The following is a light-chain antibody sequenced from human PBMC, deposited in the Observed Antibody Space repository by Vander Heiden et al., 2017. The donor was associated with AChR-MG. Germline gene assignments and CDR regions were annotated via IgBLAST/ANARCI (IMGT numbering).Light chain of an antibody. J-gene: IGKJ2*01. CDR2: KVS. Sequence: DVVLTQSPLSLSVTPGQSASVSCRSTQSLVHRDGAIYLNWFQQRPGHSPRRLIYKVSERASGVPDRFSGSGSGTDFTLRISRVEAEDVGIYYCMQGTHWPPHTFGQRTKLEIK. V-gene: IGKV2-30*02. CDR3: MQGTHWPPHT. CDR1: QSLVHRDGAIY.